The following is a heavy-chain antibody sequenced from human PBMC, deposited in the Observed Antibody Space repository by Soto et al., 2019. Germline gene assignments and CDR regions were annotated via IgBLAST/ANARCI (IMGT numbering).Heavy chain of an antibody. V-gene: IGHV5-51*01. J-gene: IGHJ3*02. CDR1: ENTFSSYW. CDR3: ASPRAWPIPGAFDI. Sequence: PGESLKISCKGSENTFSSYWIAWVRQLPGKGLECMGIIYPDDSDTRYSPSFQGQVTISADKSITTAYLQWSSLKASDTAMYYCASPRAWPIPGAFDIWGQGTMVTVSS. CDR2: IYPDDSDT.